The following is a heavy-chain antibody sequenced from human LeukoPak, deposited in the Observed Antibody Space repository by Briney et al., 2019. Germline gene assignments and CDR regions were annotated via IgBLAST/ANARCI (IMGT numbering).Heavy chain of an antibody. CDR1: GFTFSSYS. CDR2: ISSGSSYI. V-gene: IGHV3-21*01. Sequence: GGSLTLSCAASGFTFSSYSVNWVRQAPGKGLEWVSSISSGSSYIYYADSVKGRFTISRDNTKNSLYLQMKSLRAEDTAVYYCARVRNILVVVAADFDYWGQGTLVTVSS. D-gene: IGHD2-15*01. CDR3: ARVRNILVVVAADFDY. J-gene: IGHJ4*02.